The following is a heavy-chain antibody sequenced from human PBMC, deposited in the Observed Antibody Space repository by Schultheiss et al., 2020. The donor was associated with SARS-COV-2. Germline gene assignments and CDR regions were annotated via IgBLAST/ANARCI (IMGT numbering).Heavy chain of an antibody. CDR1: GDSIGTYY. V-gene: IGHV4-59*01. CDR3: ARDCLTYYYDSSGYYPVAFDY. CDR2: IYYSGST. D-gene: IGHD3-22*01. Sequence: SETLSLTCSVSGDSIGTYYWNWVRQSPGKGLEWIGYIYYSGSTNYNPSVKSRVTMSVDKSKNQFSLKLSSVTAADTAVYYCARDCLTYYYDSSGYYPVAFDYWGQGTLVTVSS. J-gene: IGHJ4*02.